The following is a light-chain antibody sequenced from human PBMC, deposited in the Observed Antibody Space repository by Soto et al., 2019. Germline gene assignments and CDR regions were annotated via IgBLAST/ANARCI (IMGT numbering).Light chain of an antibody. Sequence: EIVLTQSPATLSLSPGERATLSCRASQSVSSYLAWYQQKPGQAPRLLIYDASNRATGIPARFSGSGSGTEFNLTISSLQSEDFATYYCQQYNSYSPWTFGQGTKVDIK. CDR2: DAS. J-gene: IGKJ1*01. V-gene: IGKV3-11*01. CDR3: QQYNSYSPWT. CDR1: QSVSSY.